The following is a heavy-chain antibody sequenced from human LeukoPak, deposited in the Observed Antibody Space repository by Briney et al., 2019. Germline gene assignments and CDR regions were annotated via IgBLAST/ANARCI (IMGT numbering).Heavy chain of an antibody. CDR1: GYTFTSYD. V-gene: IGHV1-8*01. D-gene: IGHD2-2*01. CDR2: MNPNSGNT. CDR3: ARGTCSSTSCYVHYYYYGMDV. Sequence: GASVKVSCKASGYTFTSYDINWVRQATGQGLEWMGWMNPNSGNTGYAQKFQGRVTMTRNTSISTAYMELSSLRSEDTAVYYCARGTCSSTSCYVHYYYYGMDVWGQGTTVTVSS. J-gene: IGHJ6*02.